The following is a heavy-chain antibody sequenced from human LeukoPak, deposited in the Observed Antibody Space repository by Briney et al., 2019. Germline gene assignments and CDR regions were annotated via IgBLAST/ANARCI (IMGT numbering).Heavy chain of an antibody. Sequence: GASLKISCEGSGYIFTSYWIGWVRQLPGKGLEWMGIIYPGDSDTRYSPSFQGQVTISADKSISTAYLQRSSLKASDTAMYYCARPSRGMVPDYWGQGTLVTVSS. CDR1: GYIFTSYW. J-gene: IGHJ4*02. CDR2: IYPGDSDT. CDR3: ARPSRGMVPDY. D-gene: IGHD3-10*01. V-gene: IGHV5-51*01.